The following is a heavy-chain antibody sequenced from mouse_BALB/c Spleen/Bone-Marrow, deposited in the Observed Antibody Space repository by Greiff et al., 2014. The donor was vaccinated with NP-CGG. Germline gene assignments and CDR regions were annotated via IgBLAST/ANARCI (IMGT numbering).Heavy chain of an antibody. J-gene: IGHJ4*01. D-gene: IGHD2-3*01. V-gene: IGHV14-3*02. Sequence: EVKLVESGAELVKPGASVKLSCTASGFNIKDTYMHWVKQRPEQGLEWIGRIDPANGNTKYDPKFQGKATITADTSSNTAYLQLSSLTSGDTAVYYCARGLLQYYYAMDYWGQGTSVTVSS. CDR2: IDPANGNT. CDR1: GFNIKDTY. CDR3: ARGLLQYYYAMDY.